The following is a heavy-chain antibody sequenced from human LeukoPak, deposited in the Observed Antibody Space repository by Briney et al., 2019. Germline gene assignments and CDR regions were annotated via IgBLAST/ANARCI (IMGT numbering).Heavy chain of an antibody. CDR1: GFTFSDHY. V-gene: IGHV3-11*04. Sequence: GGSLRLSCAASGFTFSDHYMSWIRQAPGKGLEWVSYISTSGSTTSYADSVKGRFTISMDNARNSLYLQTDSLRGEDTAVYYCARTARLFDFWGQGTLVTVSS. CDR2: ISTSGSTT. J-gene: IGHJ4*02. D-gene: IGHD6-6*01. CDR3: ARTARLFDF.